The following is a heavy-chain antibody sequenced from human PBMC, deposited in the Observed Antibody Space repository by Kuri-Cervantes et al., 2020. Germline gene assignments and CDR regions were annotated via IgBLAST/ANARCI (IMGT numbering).Heavy chain of an antibody. J-gene: IGHJ4*02. Sequence: SETLSLTCTVSGASISNYYWSWIRQPPGKGLEWIGYIYDSGSTNYNPSLKSRVTISVDTSKNQFSLKLSSVTAADTAVYYCAREHYYFDYWGQGTLVIVSS. CDR2: IYDSGST. CDR3: AREHYYFDY. V-gene: IGHV4-59*01. CDR1: GASISNYY.